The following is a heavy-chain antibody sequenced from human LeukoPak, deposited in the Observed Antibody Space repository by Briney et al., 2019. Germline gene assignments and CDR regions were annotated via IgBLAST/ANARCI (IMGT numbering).Heavy chain of an antibody. CDR1: GYSFTSYW. D-gene: IGHD3-3*01. Sequence: GESLKISCKGSGYSFTSYWIGWVRQMPGKGLEWMGIIYPGDSDTRYSPSFQGQVTISADKSISTAYLQWSSLKASDTAMYYCARADDFWSGFLYYFDYWGQGTLVTVSS. V-gene: IGHV5-51*01. CDR3: ARADDFWSGFLYYFDY. CDR2: IYPGDSDT. J-gene: IGHJ4*02.